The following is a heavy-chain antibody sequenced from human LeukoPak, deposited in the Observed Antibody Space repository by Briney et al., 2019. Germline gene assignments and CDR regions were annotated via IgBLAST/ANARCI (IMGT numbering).Heavy chain of an antibody. CDR1: GFIFDDYA. Sequence: GGSLRLSCAASGFIFDDYAMLWVRRAPGEGLEWVSGISWNSGSIGYADSVKGRFTISRDNAKNSLYLQMNSLRAEDTALYYCAKDKAYYYDSSGHSACFDYWGQGTLVTVSS. J-gene: IGHJ4*02. CDR3: AKDKAYYYDSSGHSACFDY. V-gene: IGHV3-9*01. CDR2: ISWNSGSI. D-gene: IGHD3-22*01.